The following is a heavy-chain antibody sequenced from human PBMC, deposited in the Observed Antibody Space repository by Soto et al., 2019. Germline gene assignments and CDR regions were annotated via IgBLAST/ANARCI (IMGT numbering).Heavy chain of an antibody. Sequence: EVQLLESGGGLVQPGGSLRLSCAASGFTFSSYAMSWVRQAPGKGLEWVSTINGNDGSTYYADSVKGRFTISRDNSKNPLYLQMNSLRVEDTAVYYCAKAGTIFGVVMNNWFDPWGQGTLVTVSS. CDR3: AKAGTIFGVVMNNWFDP. J-gene: IGHJ5*02. CDR1: GFTFSSYA. CDR2: INGNDGST. D-gene: IGHD3-3*01. V-gene: IGHV3-23*01.